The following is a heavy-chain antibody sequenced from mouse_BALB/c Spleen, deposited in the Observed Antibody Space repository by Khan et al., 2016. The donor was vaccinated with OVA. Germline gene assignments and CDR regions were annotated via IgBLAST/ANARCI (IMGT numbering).Heavy chain of an antibody. Sequence: VQLKQSGPELVKPGASVKISCKASGYSFTGYSMNWVMQSHGKSLEWIGRINPHNGETFYNQKFKDKATLTVHESSSTAYMELLSLASEDSAVYCCEESCRGGFDYWGQGTTLTVSA. CDR1: GYSFTGYS. CDR2: INPHNGET. D-gene: IGHD1-1*02. CDR3: EESCRGGFDY. V-gene: IGHV1-20*02. J-gene: IGHJ2*01.